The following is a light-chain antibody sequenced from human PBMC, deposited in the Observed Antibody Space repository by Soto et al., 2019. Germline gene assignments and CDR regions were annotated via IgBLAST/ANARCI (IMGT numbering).Light chain of an antibody. CDR3: HQYSTTPNT. Sequence: DIALTQSPAFLAVSLGERATINCKSSQSVLYSSNNKNYLAWYQQKPGQPPKLLIYWASIRDSGVPDRFSGSGSGTDFTLTISSLQAEDVAVYYCHQYSTTPNTFGQGTKLEIK. CDR1: QSVLYSSNNKNY. J-gene: IGKJ2*01. CDR2: WAS. V-gene: IGKV4-1*01.